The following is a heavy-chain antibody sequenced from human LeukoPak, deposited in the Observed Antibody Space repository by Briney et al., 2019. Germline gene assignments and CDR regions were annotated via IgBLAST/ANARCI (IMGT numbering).Heavy chain of an antibody. D-gene: IGHD2-21*02. V-gene: IGHV3-30*18. Sequence: GRSLRLSCAASGFTFSRYGMHWVRQAPGKGLEWVAVILYDGSNKYYADSVEGRFTISRDNSKNTLYLQMNSLRAEDTAVYYCAKDHEPYCGGDCFNGDYWGQGTLVTVSS. CDR2: ILYDGSNK. CDR1: GFTFSRYG. J-gene: IGHJ4*02. CDR3: AKDHEPYCGGDCFNGDY.